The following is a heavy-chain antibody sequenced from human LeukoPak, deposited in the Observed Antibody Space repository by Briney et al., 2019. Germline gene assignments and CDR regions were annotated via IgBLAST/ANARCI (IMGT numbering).Heavy chain of an antibody. J-gene: IGHJ4*02. Sequence: GSVKVSCKASGYTFTSYGISWVRQAPGQGLEWMGWISAYNGNTNYAQKFQGRVTITTDESTSTAYMELSSLRSEDTAVYYCAMGDSSGYPPFDYWGQGTLVTVSS. V-gene: IGHV1-18*01. D-gene: IGHD3-22*01. CDR3: AMGDSSGYPPFDY. CDR2: ISAYNGNT. CDR1: GYTFTSYG.